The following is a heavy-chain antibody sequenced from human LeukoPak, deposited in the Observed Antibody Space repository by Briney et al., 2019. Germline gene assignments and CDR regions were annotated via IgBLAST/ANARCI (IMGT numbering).Heavy chain of an antibody. CDR3: ARLPQTNCGGDCYLGDY. Sequence: GASVKVSCKASGYTFTSYHMHWVRQAPGQGLEWMGIINPSGGSTSYAQKFQGRVTMTRDTSTSTVYMELSSLRSGDTAVYYCARLPQTNCGGDCYLGDYWGQGTLVTVSS. V-gene: IGHV1-46*01. D-gene: IGHD2-21*02. J-gene: IGHJ4*02. CDR1: GYTFTSYH. CDR2: INPSGGST.